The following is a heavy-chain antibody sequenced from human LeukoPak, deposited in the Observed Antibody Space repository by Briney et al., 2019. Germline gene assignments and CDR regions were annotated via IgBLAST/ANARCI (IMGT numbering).Heavy chain of an antibody. CDR2: ISYDGSDK. D-gene: IGHD1-26*01. CDR1: GFSFSTYG. Sequence: PGRSLRLSCAASGFSFSTYGIQWVRQAPGKELEWVGVISYDGSDKYYADSVKGRFTISRDNSKNTLYLQMNSLRAEDTAVYYCARDLTREWELPHDAFDIWGQRTMVTVSS. CDR3: ARDLTREWELPHDAFDI. V-gene: IGHV3-30*03. J-gene: IGHJ3*02.